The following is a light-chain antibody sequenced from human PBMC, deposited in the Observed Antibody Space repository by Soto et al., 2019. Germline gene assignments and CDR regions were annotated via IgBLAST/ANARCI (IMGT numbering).Light chain of an antibody. J-gene: IGKJ4*01. Sequence: DIRMTQSPSSLSVSVGDRVTITCRASLPISNYLAWYQQKPGKIPNLLFYAASTLQAGVPLRFSGTGSGTDFTLPIRGLQPEDVAAYYCQKSNSSPFSFGGGTNVEIK. V-gene: IGKV1-27*01. CDR3: QKSNSSPFS. CDR2: AAS. CDR1: LPISNY.